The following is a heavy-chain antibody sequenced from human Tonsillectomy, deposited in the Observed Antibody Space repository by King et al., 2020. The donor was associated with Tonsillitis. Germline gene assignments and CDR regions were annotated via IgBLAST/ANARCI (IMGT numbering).Heavy chain of an antibody. D-gene: IGHD4-23*01. CDR1: GFSFSSYW. CDR2: INPNGRDT. CDR3: VKDQVTA. V-gene: IGHV3-74*01. Sequence: VQLVESGGDLVQPGGSLRISCVASGFSFSSYWMHWVRQSPGKGLVWVSRINPNGRDTTYADSVNGCFTVSRDNAKNTLYLQMNGLTVEETAVYYCVKDQVTAWGQGTMVTVSS. J-gene: IGHJ3*01.